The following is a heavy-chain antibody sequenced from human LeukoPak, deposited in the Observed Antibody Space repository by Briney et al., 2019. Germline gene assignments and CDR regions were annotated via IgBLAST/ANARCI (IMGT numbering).Heavy chain of an antibody. CDR1: GGSISGHY. CDR3: ARAGGAYFDY. Sequence: SETLSLTCTVSGGSISGHYRSWIRQPPGKGLEWIGYIYYSGSTNYNASLKSRVTISVDTSKNQFSLKLSSVTAADTAVYYCARAGGAYFDYWGQGTLVTVSS. V-gene: IGHV4-59*11. CDR2: IYYSGST. D-gene: IGHD1-26*01. J-gene: IGHJ4*02.